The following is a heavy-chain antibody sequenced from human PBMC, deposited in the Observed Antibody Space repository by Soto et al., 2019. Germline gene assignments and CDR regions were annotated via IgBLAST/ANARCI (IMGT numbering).Heavy chain of an antibody. D-gene: IGHD2-21*02. V-gene: IGHV1-8*01. CDR2: MNPNSGNT. CDR3: ARGERYCGSDACYGLDY. Sequence: ASVKVSCKASGYTFTNYDINWVPQATGQGLEWMGWMNPNSGNTGYTHHFQGRVTMTRDTSMSTAYMELGSLRSEDTAVYYCARGERYCGSDACYGLDYWGQGTPVTVSS. J-gene: IGHJ4*02. CDR1: GYTFTNYD.